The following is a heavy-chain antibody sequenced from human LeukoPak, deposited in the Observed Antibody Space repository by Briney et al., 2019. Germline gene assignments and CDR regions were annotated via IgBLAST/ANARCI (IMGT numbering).Heavy chain of an antibody. CDR3: AKDGGERVVVAAIVY. D-gene: IGHD2-15*01. CDR2: ISGSGGST. Sequence: QSGGSLRLSCAASGFTFSSYAMSWVRQAPGKGLEWVSAISGSGGSTYYADSVKGRFTISRDNSKNTLYLQMNSLRAEDTAVYYCAKDGGERVVVAAIVYWGQGTLVTVSS. J-gene: IGHJ4*02. V-gene: IGHV3-23*01. CDR1: GFTFSSYA.